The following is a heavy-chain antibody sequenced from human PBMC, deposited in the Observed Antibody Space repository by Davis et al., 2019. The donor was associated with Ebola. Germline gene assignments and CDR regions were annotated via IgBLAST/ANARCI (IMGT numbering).Heavy chain of an antibody. CDR1: GYSFTNYW. V-gene: IGHV5-51*01. J-gene: IGHJ4*02. CDR3: ARQASLHGAIDY. Sequence: GESLKISCKGSGYSFTNYWIAWVRQLPGKGPEWMGIIYSGDSDTRYSPSFEGQVTISVDRSITTAHLQWSSLKASDAAIYYCARQASLHGAIDYWGQGTLVTVSS. CDR2: IYSGDSDT. D-gene: IGHD4/OR15-4a*01.